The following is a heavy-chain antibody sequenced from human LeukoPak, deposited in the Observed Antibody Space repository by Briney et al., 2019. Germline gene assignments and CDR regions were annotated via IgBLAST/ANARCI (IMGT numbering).Heavy chain of an antibody. CDR3: ARDAAVQQLGYYYYYMDV. D-gene: IGHD6-13*01. CDR1: GFTFSSRDW. CDR2: IKQDGSEK. Sequence: GGSLRLSCVASGFTFSSRDWMTWVRQAPGKGLEWVANIKQDGSEKNYVDSVKGRFTISRDNAKNSLSLQMNSLRAEDTAVYYCARDAAVQQLGYYYYYMDVWGKGITVTVSS. V-gene: IGHV3-7*01. J-gene: IGHJ6*03.